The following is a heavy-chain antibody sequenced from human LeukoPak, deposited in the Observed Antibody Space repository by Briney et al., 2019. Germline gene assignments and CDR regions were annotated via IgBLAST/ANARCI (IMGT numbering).Heavy chain of an antibody. CDR1: GFSFSSYA. CDR2: ISGSGDNT. D-gene: IGHD6-19*01. V-gene: IGHV3-23*01. CDR3: AKRSGYTTGWFFDF. Sequence: TGGSLRLSCAASGFSFSSYAMSWVRQAPGKGLEWVSSISGSGDNTYYAESMKGRFTISRDNSKNTLFLQMNGLRAEDTAVFYCAKRSGYTTGWFFDFWGQGTLVTVSS. J-gene: IGHJ4*02.